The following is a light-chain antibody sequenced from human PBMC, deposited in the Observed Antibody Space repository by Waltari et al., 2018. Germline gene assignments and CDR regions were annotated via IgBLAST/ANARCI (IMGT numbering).Light chain of an antibody. CDR2: DAS. CDR1: QGISSA. Sequence: AIQLTQSPSSLSASVGDRVTITCRASQGISSALAWYQQKPGQAPKLLIYDASSLESGVPSRFSGSGSGTDFTLTISSLQPEDFATYYCQQFNNYPQVTFGQGTRLEIK. V-gene: IGKV1D-13*01. J-gene: IGKJ5*01. CDR3: QQFNNYPQVT.